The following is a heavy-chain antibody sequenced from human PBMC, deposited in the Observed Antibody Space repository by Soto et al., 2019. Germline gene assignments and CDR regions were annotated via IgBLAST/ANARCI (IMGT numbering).Heavy chain of an antibody. V-gene: IGHV3-33*01. CDR3: ARESVAELDY. Sequence: QVQLVESGGGVVQPGRSLRLSCAASGFTFSSDGMHWVRQAPGKGLEWVAVIWYDGSNKYYADSVKGRFTISRDNSKNTLYLQMNSLRAEDTAVYYCARESVAELDYWGQGTLVTVSS. CDR2: IWYDGSNK. D-gene: IGHD6-19*01. J-gene: IGHJ4*02. CDR1: GFTFSSDG.